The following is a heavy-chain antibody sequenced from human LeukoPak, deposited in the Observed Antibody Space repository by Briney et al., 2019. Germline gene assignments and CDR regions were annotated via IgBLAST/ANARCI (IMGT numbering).Heavy chain of an antibody. Sequence: GGSLRLSCAASGFTFSSYSMNWVRQAPGKGLEWVSYISSSRRTIYYADSVKGRFTISRDNAKNSLCLQMNSLRDEDSAVYYCARDQGIFDYWGQGTLVTVSS. CDR3: ARDQGIFDY. CDR1: GFTFSSYS. CDR2: ISSSRRTI. J-gene: IGHJ4*02. V-gene: IGHV3-48*02.